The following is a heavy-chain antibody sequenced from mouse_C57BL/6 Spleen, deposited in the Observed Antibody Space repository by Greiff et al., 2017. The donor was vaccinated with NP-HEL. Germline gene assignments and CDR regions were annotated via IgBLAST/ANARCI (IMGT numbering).Heavy chain of an antibody. D-gene: IGHD2-2*01. V-gene: IGHV6-6*01. J-gene: IGHJ4*01. Sequence: EVMLVESGGGLVQPGGSMKLSCAASGFTFSDAWMDWVRQSPEKGLEWVAEIRNKANNHATYYAESVKGRFTISRDDSKSIFYLQMNSLRAEDTGIYYCTSIYYGYDGGFYYAMDYWGQGTSVTVSS. CDR3: TSIYYGYDGGFYYAMDY. CDR2: IRNKANNHAT. CDR1: GFTFSDAW.